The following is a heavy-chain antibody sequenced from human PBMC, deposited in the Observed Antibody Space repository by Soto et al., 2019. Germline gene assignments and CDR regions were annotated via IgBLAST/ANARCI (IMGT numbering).Heavy chain of an antibody. Sequence: QVQLQESGPGLVKPSQTLSLTCTVSGGSISSGGYYWSWIRQHPGKGLEWIGYIYYSGSTYYNPSLKSRVTISVDTSKNQCSLNLSSVTAADTAVYYCAREEFQWERSGPFDYWGQGTLVTVSS. CDR3: AREEFQWERSGPFDY. V-gene: IGHV4-31*03. J-gene: IGHJ4*02. CDR2: IYYSGST. D-gene: IGHD1-1*01. CDR1: GGSISSGGYY.